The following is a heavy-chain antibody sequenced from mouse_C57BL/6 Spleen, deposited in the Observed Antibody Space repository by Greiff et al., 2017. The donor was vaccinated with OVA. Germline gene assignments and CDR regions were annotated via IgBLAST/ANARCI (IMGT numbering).Heavy chain of an antibody. CDR2: IEPETGGT. J-gene: IGHJ3*01. V-gene: IGHV1-15*01. Sequence: VQLQQSGAELVRPGASVTLSCKASGYTFTDYEMHWVKQTPVHGLEWIGAIEPETGGTAYNQKFKGKAILTADKSSSTAYMELRSLTSEDSAVYYCTVSNYVRVAYWGQGTLVTVSA. D-gene: IGHD2-5*01. CDR1: GYTFTDYE. CDR3: TVSNYVRVAY.